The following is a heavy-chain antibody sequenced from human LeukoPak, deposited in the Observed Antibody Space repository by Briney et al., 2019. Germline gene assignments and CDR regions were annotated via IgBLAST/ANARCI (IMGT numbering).Heavy chain of an antibody. Sequence: SGGSLRLSCAASGFTFSSYSMNWVRQAPGKGLEWVSSISSSSSYIYYADSVRGRFTISRDNAKNSLYLQMNSLRAEDTAAYYCARGYYDSSGYYRDYWGQGTLVTVSS. J-gene: IGHJ4*02. V-gene: IGHV3-21*01. CDR3: ARGYYDSSGYYRDY. D-gene: IGHD3-22*01. CDR2: ISSSSSYI. CDR1: GFTFSSYS.